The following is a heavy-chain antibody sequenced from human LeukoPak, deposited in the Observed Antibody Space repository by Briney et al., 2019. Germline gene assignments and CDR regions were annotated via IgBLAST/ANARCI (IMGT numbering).Heavy chain of an antibody. D-gene: IGHD3-10*01. J-gene: IGHJ4*02. CDR3: ARLTMVRGVIDY. CDR2: IYYSGST. V-gene: IGHV4-59*01. Sequence: SETLSLTCTVSGGSISSYYWSWIRQPPGKGLERIGYIYYSGSTNYNPSLKSRVTISVDTSKNQFSLKLSSVTAADTAVYYCARLTMVRGVIDYWGQGTLVTVSS. CDR1: GGSISSYY.